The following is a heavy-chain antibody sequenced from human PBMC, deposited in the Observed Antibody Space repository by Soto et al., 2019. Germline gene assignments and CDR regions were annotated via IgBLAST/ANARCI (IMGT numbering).Heavy chain of an antibody. V-gene: IGHV1-69*13. J-gene: IGHJ4*02. CDR3: ASDGYYDSSGYPSPHY. D-gene: IGHD3-22*01. CDR2: IIPIFGTA. CDR1: GGTFSSYA. Sequence: SVKVSCKASGGTFSSYAISWVRQAPGQGLEWMGGIIPIFGTANYAQKFQGRVTITADESTSTAYMELSSLRSEDTAVYYCASDGYYDSSGYPSPHYWGQGTLVTVSS.